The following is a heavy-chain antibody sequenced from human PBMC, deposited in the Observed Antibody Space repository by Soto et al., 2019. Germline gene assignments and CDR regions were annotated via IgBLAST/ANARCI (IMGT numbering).Heavy chain of an antibody. V-gene: IGHV1-8*01. CDR1: GYTFTSYD. J-gene: IGHJ6*03. CDR3: AREEVAAHYYYYYYMDV. CDR2: MNPNSGNT. D-gene: IGHD2-15*01. Sequence: QVQLVQSGAEVKKPGASVKVSCKASGYTFTSYDINWVRQATGQGLEWMGWMNPNSGNTGYAQKFQGRVTMTRNTSISTAYMELSSLRSEDTAVYYCAREEVAAHYYYYYYMDVWGKGTTVTVSS.